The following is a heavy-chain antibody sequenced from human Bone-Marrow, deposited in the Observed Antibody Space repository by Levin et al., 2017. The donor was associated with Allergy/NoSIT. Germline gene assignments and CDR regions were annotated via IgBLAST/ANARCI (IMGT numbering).Heavy chain of an antibody. CDR1: GGSMSSYY. J-gene: IGHJ4*02. Sequence: SETLSLTCTVSGGSMSSYYWSWIRQSPERGLEWIAYIYYTGDASYNPSLEGRVTISADTPKNQFSLTLTSVTAADTAFYYCARARDSFGYLPLDYWGPGTLVTVSS. CDR3: ARARDSFGYLPLDY. D-gene: IGHD5-18*01. CDR2: IYYTGDA. V-gene: IGHV4-59*01.